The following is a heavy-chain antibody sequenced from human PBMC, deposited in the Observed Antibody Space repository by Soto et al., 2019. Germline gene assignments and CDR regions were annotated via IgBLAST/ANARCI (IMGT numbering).Heavy chain of an antibody. CDR2: ISHDGNYQ. V-gene: IGHV3-30*03. CDR3: SRVAYCGGDCYSKVAYYFDY. J-gene: IGHJ4*02. Sequence: GGSLRLSCAASEFTFSNYGIHWVRQAPGKGLEWVAAISHDGNYQNYVNSVKGRFTISRDNSKNTLYLQMSSLRAEDMAVYYCSRVAYCGGDCYSKVAYYFDYWGQGTLVTVSS. CDR1: EFTFSNYG. D-gene: IGHD2-21*02.